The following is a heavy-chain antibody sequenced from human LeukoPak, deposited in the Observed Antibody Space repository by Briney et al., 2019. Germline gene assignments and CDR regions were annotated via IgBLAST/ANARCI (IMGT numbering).Heavy chain of an antibody. CDR3: ARARGYGSGSYYKNYYYYGMDV. V-gene: IGHV3-20*04. CDR1: GFTFDDYG. Sequence: GGSLRLSCAASGFTFDDYGMSWVRQAPGKGLEWIAVINWNGGSTGYADSVKGRFTISRDNAKNSLYLQMNSLRAEDTALYYCARARGYGSGSYYKNYYYYGMDVWGQGTTVTVCS. CDR2: INWNGGST. J-gene: IGHJ6*02. D-gene: IGHD3-10*01.